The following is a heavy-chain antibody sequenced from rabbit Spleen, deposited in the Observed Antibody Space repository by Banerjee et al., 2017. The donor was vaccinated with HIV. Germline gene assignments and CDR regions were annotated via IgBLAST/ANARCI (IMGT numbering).Heavy chain of an antibody. D-gene: IGHD8-1*01. V-gene: IGHV1S45*01. CDR3: ARDSGSSFSTYGMDL. CDR2: IEGGSSAFS. Sequence: EQLVESGGGLVQPEGSLKLSCTASGFSFSNKAVMCWVRQAPGKGLEWIACIEGGSSAFSYFASWAKGRFTISKTSSTTVTLQMTSLTAADTATYFCARDSGSSFSTYGMDLWGQGTLVTVS. J-gene: IGHJ6*01. CDR1: GFSFSNKAV.